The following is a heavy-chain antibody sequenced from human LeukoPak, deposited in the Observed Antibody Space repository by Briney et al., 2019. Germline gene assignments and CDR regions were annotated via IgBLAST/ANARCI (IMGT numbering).Heavy chain of an antibody. J-gene: IGHJ4*02. Sequence: PSGTLSLTCAVSGYSISSSNWWGWIRQPPGKGLEWIGYIYYSGSIYYNPSLKSRVTMSVDTSKNQFSLKLSSVTAVDTAVYYCARVSVEQWLVIDYWGQGTLVTVSS. CDR1: GYSISSSNW. D-gene: IGHD6-19*01. V-gene: IGHV4-28*05. CDR2: IYYSGSI. CDR3: ARVSVEQWLVIDY.